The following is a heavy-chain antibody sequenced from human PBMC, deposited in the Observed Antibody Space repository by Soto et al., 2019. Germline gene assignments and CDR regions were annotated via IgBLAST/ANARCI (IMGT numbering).Heavy chain of an antibody. J-gene: IGHJ6*02. D-gene: IGHD3-10*01. CDR2: LNEDGSFT. CDR3: GRDLSGRADV. Sequence: GGSLRLSCAASEFTFSSYWVHWVRQVPGKGLVWVSRLNEDGSFTTYADSVKGRFTIFRDNAKKTLYLEMNSLRAEDSAVYYCGRDLSGRADVWGQGTTVTVSS. V-gene: IGHV3-74*01. CDR1: EFTFSSYW.